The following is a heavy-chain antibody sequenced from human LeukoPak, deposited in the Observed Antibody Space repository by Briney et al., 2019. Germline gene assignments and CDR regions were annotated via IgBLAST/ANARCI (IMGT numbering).Heavy chain of an antibody. Sequence: PGRSLRLSCAASGFTFSSYGMHWVRQAPGKGLEWVAVIWYDGSNKYYADSVKGRFTISRDNSKNTLYLQMNSLRAEDAAVYYRARVPPGVAGIPYYFDYWGQGTLVTVSS. V-gene: IGHV3-33*01. CDR2: IWYDGSNK. CDR1: GFTFSSYG. D-gene: IGHD6-19*01. J-gene: IGHJ4*02. CDR3: ARVPPGVAGIPYYFDY.